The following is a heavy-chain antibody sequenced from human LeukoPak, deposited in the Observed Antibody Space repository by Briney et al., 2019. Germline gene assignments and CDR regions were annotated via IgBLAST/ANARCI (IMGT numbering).Heavy chain of an antibody. J-gene: IGHJ4*02. CDR1: GGTFSSYA. V-gene: IGHV1-69*13. CDR2: IIPIFGTA. Sequence: SVKVSCKVSGGTFSSYAISWVRQAPGQGLEWMGGIIPIFGTANYAQKFQGRVTITADESTSTAYMELSSLRSEDTAVYYCARVHWNYLYYFHYWGQGTLVTVSS. D-gene: IGHD1-7*01. CDR3: ARVHWNYLYYFHY.